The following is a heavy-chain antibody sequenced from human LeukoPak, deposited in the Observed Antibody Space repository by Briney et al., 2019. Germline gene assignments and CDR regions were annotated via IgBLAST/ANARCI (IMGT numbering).Heavy chain of an antibody. CDR3: AELGITMIGGV. J-gene: IGHJ6*04. D-gene: IGHD3-10*02. V-gene: IGHV3-48*03. Sequence: PGGSLRLSCEASGFSFSSYEMNWVRQAPGKGLEWVSYVSSSGSTIYYADSVKGRFTISRDNAKNSLYLQINSLRAEDTAVYYCAELGITMIGGVWGKGTTVTISS. CDR2: VSSSGSTI. CDR1: GFSFSSYE.